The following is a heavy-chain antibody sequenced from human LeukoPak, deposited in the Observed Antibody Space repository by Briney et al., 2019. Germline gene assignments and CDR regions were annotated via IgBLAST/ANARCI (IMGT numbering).Heavy chain of an antibody. CDR3: AREAWGDYYFDY. Sequence: PGGSLRLSCAASGFTVSSNYMSWVRQAPGKGLEWVSVIYSGGSTYYADSVKGRFTISRDNSKNTLYLQMNSLRAEDTAVYYCAREAWGDYYFDYWGQGTLVTVSS. V-gene: IGHV3-53*01. CDR2: IYSGGST. J-gene: IGHJ4*02. CDR1: GFTVSSNY. D-gene: IGHD2-21*02.